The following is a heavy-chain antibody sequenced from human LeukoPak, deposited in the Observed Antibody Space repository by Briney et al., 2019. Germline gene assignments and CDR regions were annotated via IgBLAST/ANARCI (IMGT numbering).Heavy chain of an antibody. J-gene: IGHJ4*02. Sequence: GGSLRLSCAASGFTFSSYAMSWIRQAPGKGLEWVSYISSSGSTIYYADSVKGRFTISRDNAKNSLYLQMNSLRAEDTAVYYCARYSSGWSVDYWGQETLVTVSS. V-gene: IGHV3-11*04. D-gene: IGHD6-19*01. CDR3: ARYSSGWSVDY. CDR1: GFTFSSYA. CDR2: ISSSGSTI.